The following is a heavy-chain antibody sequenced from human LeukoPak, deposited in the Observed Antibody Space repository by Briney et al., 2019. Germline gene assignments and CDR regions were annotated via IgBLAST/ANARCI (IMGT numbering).Heavy chain of an antibody. CDR1: GGSIRSDSYY. D-gene: IGHD1-26*01. Sequence: SETLSLTCSVSGGSIRSDSYYWGWVRQPPGRGLAWIGYIYFSGNTYYSPSLRSRVTITIDTSNNKFSLRLSSVTAADTAVYYCTKGGELMNYWGQGTLVTVSS. V-gene: IGHV4-39*01. J-gene: IGHJ4*02. CDR3: TKGGELMNY. CDR2: IYFSGNT.